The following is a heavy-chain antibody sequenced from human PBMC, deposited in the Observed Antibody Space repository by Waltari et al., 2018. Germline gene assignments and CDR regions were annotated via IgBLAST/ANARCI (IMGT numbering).Heavy chain of an antibody. CDR1: SGSLTGYH. V-gene: IGHV4-34*01. CDR3: ARGHPFTIVSPRYYYYYYMDV. J-gene: IGHJ6*03. CDR2: INHSGKT. Sequence: QVHLQQWGAGLLKPSETLSLTCGVYSGSLTGYHWNWIRQAPGKGLEWIGDINHSGKTDYNPSLESRVTISADTSKNPFSLHLTSVTAADTAVYYCARGHPFTIVSPRYYYYYYMDVWDKGTAVTVSS. D-gene: IGHD3-9*01.